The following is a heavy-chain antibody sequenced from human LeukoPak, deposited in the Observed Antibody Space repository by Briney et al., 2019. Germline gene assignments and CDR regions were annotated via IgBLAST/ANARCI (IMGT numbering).Heavy chain of an antibody. Sequence: SETLPLTCTVSGGSISSGGYYWSWIRQHPGKGLEWIGYIYYSGSTYYNPSLKSRVTISVDTSKNQFSLKLSSVTAADTAVYYCARGKGYSGYDLRRGEFDYWGQGTLVTVSS. CDR1: GGSISSGGYY. CDR2: IYYSGST. V-gene: IGHV4-31*03. D-gene: IGHD5-12*01. J-gene: IGHJ4*02. CDR3: ARGKGYSGYDLRRGEFDY.